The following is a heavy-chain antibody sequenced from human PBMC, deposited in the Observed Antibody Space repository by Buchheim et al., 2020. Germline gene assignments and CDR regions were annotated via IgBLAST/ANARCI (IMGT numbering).Heavy chain of an antibody. CDR2: ISYDGSNK. V-gene: IGHV3-30-3*01. J-gene: IGHJ4*02. CDR1: GFTFSSYA. CDR3: ARARDIVVVVAAPDY. Sequence: QVQLVESGGGVVQPGRSLRLSCAASGFTFSSYAMHWVRQAPGKGLEWVVVISYDGSNKYYADSVKGRFTISIDNSKNRRYLQMNSLRAEDTAVYYCARARDIVVVVAAPDYWGQGTL. D-gene: IGHD2-15*01.